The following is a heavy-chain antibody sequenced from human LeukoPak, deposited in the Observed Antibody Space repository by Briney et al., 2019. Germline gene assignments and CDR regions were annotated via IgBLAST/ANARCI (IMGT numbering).Heavy chain of an antibody. CDR1: GFTFSAYW. Sequence: GGSLRLSCAASGFTFSAYWMTWVRQGPGKGLVWVARVDTDGSTVNYADSVKGRFTISRDNAKNTLYLQMNSLRADDTAVYYCARRALGGYRIDYWGQGTLVTVSS. CDR3: ARRALGGYRIDY. CDR2: VDTDGSTV. J-gene: IGHJ4*02. D-gene: IGHD6-13*01. V-gene: IGHV3-74*01.